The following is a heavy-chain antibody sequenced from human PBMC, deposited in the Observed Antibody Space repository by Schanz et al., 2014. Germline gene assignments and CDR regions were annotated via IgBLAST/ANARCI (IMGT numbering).Heavy chain of an antibody. CDR3: ARDGDFDY. CDR2: ISARGEVS. J-gene: IGHJ4*02. V-gene: IGHV3-23*01. Sequence: EVHLLESGGGLVQPGGSLRLSCVASGFNFYTSAMTWVRQAPGKGLEWVSVISARGEVSKYSDSVKGRFTISRDNSKNTLFLQMSSLRAEDTAVYYCARDGDFDYWGQGTLVTVSS. CDR1: GFNFYTSA.